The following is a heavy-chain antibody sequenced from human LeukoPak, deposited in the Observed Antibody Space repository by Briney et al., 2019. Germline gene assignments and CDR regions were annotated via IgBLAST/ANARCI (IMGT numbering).Heavy chain of an antibody. J-gene: IGHJ3*02. CDR1: GGSISSYY. V-gene: IGHV4-59*01. CDR3: ARGRSPQAPLPDAFDI. Sequence: PSETLSLXCTVSGGSISSYYWSWIRQPPGKGLEWIGYIYYSGSTNYNPSLKSRVSISVDTSKNQFSLKLSSVTAADTAVYYCARGRSPQAPLPDAFDIWGQGTMVTVSS. CDR2: IYYSGST. D-gene: IGHD3-10*01.